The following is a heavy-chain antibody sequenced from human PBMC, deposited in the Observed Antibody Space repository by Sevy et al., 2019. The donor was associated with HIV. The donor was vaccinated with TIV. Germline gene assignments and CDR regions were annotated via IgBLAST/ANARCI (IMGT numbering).Heavy chain of an antibody. CDR1: GFTFNSYT. D-gene: IGHD2-2*01. CDR2: ITSGSTYI. CDR3: ARDGGCSSTSCLLYFDY. J-gene: IGHJ4*02. Sequence: RGSLRLSCAASGFTFNSYTMNWVRQAPGKGLEWVSSITSGSTYIYYADSVKGRFTISRDNAKNSLYLQMNSLRAEDTAVYYCARDGGCSSTSCLLYFDYWGQGSLVTVSS. V-gene: IGHV3-21*01.